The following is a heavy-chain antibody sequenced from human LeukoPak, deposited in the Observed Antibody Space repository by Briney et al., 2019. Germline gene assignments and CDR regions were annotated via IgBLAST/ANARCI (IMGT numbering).Heavy chain of an antibody. CDR3: ASRGPNYGSGSPAAYQDY. V-gene: IGHV3-74*01. D-gene: IGHD3-10*01. CDR2: INSAGSST. J-gene: IGHJ4*02. CDR1: GFTFSSYW. Sequence: GGSLRLSCAASGFTFSSYWKHWVREAPGKGLLWGSRINSAGSSTYYADSVKGRFTISRDNSKNTLYLQMNTLSAEDTDVYYCASRGPNYGSGSPAAYQDYWGQGTLVTVSS.